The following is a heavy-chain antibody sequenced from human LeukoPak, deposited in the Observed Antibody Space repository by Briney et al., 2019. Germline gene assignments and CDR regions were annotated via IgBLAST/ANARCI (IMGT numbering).Heavy chain of an antibody. CDR2: IWYDGSNK. CDR3: AREYSSGWTNYYYYYGMDV. CDR1: GFTFSSYG. V-gene: IGHV3-33*01. J-gene: IGHJ6*02. D-gene: IGHD6-19*01. Sequence: GGSLRLSCAASGFTFSSYGMHWVRQAPGKGLEWVAVIWYDGSNKYYADSVKGRFTISRDNSKNTLYLQMNSLRAEDTAVYYCAREYSSGWTNYYYYYGMDVWGQGTTVTVSS.